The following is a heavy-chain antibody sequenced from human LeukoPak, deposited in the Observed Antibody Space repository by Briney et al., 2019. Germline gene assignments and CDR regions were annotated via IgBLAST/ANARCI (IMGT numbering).Heavy chain of an antibody. D-gene: IGHD3-22*01. V-gene: IGHV3-33*08. CDR2: IWYDGSNK. CDR1: GFTFSDSW. Sequence: GGSLRLSCAASGFTFSDSWMTWVRQAPGKGLEWVAVIWYDGSNKYYADSVKGRFTISRDNSKNTLYLQMNSLRAEDTAVYYCARDKPPPYYYDSSGIFDYWGQGTLVTVSS. J-gene: IGHJ4*02. CDR3: ARDKPPPYYYDSSGIFDY.